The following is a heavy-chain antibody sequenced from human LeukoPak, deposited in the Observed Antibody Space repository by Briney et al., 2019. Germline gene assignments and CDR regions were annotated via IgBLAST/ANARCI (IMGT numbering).Heavy chain of an antibody. CDR2: IYYSGGT. D-gene: IGHD3-10*01. V-gene: IGHV4-39*01. CDR1: GGSISSSSYY. Sequence: PSETLSLTCTVSGGSISSSSYYWGWIRQPPGKGLEWTGSIYYSGGTYYNPSLKSRVTISVDTSKNQFSLKLSSVTAADTAVYYCARQNVLLWFGEGWGQGTLVTVSS. J-gene: IGHJ4*02. CDR3: ARQNVLLWFGEG.